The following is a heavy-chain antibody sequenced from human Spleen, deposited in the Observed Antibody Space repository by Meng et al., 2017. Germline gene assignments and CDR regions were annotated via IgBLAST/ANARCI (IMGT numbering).Heavy chain of an antibody. D-gene: IGHD3-22*01. Sequence: SETLSLTCTVSGGSISSSSYYWGWIRQPPGKGLEWIGSIYYSGSTYYNPSLKSRVTISVDTSKNQFSLKLSSVTAADTAVYYRARVSDSSGYYRLDWFDPWGQGTLVTVSS. CDR2: IYYSGST. J-gene: IGHJ5*02. V-gene: IGHV4-39*07. CDR3: ARVSDSSGYYRLDWFDP. CDR1: GGSISSSSYY.